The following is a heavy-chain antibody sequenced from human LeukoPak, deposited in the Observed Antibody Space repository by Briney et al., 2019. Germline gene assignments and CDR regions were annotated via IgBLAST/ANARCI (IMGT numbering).Heavy chain of an antibody. Sequence: PSETLSLTCTVSGGSISSYYWSWIRQPPGKGLEWIGYIYCSGSTNYNPSLKSRVTISVDTSKDQFSLKLSSVTAADTAVYYCASLGIAAAADNWFDPWGQGTLVTVSS. V-gene: IGHV4-59*01. J-gene: IGHJ5*02. CDR3: ASLGIAAAADNWFDP. CDR2: IYCSGST. CDR1: GGSISSYY. D-gene: IGHD6-13*01.